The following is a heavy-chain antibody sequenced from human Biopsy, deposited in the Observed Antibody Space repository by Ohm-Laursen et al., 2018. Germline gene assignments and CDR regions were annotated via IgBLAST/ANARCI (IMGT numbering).Heavy chain of an antibody. CDR2: ISGYNGNT. CDR1: GYFFSSYG. J-gene: IGHJ4*02. V-gene: IGHV1-18*01. D-gene: IGHD1-26*01. Sequence: SVKVSYKPSGYFFSSYGLNWVRQAPGQGLEWMGRISGYNGNTNYAQKFQGRVTMTIDSSASTAYLELRSLRSDDTAFYYCVRGTGSQYFDYWGQGTLVTVSS. CDR3: VRGTGSQYFDY.